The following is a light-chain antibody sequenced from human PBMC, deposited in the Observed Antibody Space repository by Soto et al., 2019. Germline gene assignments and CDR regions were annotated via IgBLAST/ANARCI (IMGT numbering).Light chain of an antibody. CDR2: QVS. V-gene: IGKV2-30*01. CDR1: QGLVYSDGNTF. Sequence: DVVMTQSPLSLSVTLGQPASISCRSSQGLVYSDGNTFLNWFHQRPGQSPRRLIYQVSNRDSGVPDRFRGSGSGTSYTLTISRVEAEDVGIYYCVQGTHWPWTFGQGTKVEIK. J-gene: IGKJ1*01. CDR3: VQGTHWPWT.